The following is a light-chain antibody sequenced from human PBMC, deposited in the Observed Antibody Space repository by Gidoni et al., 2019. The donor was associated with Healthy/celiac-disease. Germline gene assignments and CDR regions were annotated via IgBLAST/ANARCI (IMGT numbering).Light chain of an antibody. Sequence: DIQMTQSPSSLSASVGDRVTITCRSSQSISSYLNWYQQKPGKAPKLLIYAASSLQSGVPSRFSGSGYGTDFTLTISSLQPEDFAKYYCKQSYSTPRTFGQGTKVEIK. J-gene: IGKJ1*01. CDR1: QSISSY. V-gene: IGKV1-39*01. CDR3: KQSYSTPRT. CDR2: AAS.